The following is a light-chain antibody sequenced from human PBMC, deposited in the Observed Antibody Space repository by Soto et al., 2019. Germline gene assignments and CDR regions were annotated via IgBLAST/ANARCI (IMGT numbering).Light chain of an antibody. CDR2: DVS. CDR3: SSYTSSSTWV. Sequence: QSVLTQPASVSRSPGQSIAISCTGTSSDVGGYNYVSWYQQHPGKTPNLMIYDVSNRPSGVSNRFSGSKSGNTASLTISGLQAEDEADYYCSSYTSSSTWVFGGGTQLTVL. V-gene: IGLV2-14*01. J-gene: IGLJ3*02. CDR1: SSDVGGYNY.